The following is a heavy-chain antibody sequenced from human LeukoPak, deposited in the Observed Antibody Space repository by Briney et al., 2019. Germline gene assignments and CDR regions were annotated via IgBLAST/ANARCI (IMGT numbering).Heavy chain of an antibody. J-gene: IGHJ5*02. Sequence: SETLSLTCTVSGGSISSGDYYWSWIRQPPGKGLEWIGYIYYSGSTYYNPSLKSRVTISVDTSKNQFSLKLSSVTAADTAVYYCARGFPPSWFDPSGQGTLVTVSS. CDR1: GGSISSGDYY. CDR2: IYYSGST. D-gene: IGHD3-10*01. V-gene: IGHV4-30-4*01. CDR3: ARGFPPSWFDP.